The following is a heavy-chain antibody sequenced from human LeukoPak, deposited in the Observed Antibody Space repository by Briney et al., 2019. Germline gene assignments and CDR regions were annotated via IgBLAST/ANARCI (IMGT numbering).Heavy chain of an antibody. Sequence: GGSLRLSCAASGFTFSSYWMSWVRQAPGKGLEWVANIKQDGSEKYYVDSVKGRFTISRDNAKNSLYLQMNSLRAEDTALYYCAKTHETDSSALDYWGQGTLVTVSS. D-gene: IGHD6-6*01. CDR1: GFTFSSYW. CDR2: IKQDGSEK. J-gene: IGHJ4*02. CDR3: AKTHETDSSALDY. V-gene: IGHV3-7*03.